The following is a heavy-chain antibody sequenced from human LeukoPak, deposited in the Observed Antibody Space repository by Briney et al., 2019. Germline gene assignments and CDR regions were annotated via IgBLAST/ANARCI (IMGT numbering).Heavy chain of an antibody. Sequence: ASVKVSCKASGYTFTSYAMHWVRQAPGQRLEWMGWINAGNGNTKYSQKFQGRVTITRDTSASTAYMELSSLRSEDTAVHYCARACSSTSCYPGYYGMDVWGQGTTVTVSS. CDR2: INAGNGNT. CDR3: ARACSSTSCYPGYYGMDV. CDR1: GYTFTSYA. J-gene: IGHJ6*02. D-gene: IGHD2-2*01. V-gene: IGHV1-3*01.